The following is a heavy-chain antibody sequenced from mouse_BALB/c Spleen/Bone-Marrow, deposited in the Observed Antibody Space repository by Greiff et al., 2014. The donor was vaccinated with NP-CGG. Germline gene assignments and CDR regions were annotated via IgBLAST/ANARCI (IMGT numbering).Heavy chain of an antibody. Sequence: VKLMESGPGLVAPSQSLSITCAVSGFSLTSYDISWIRQPPGKGLEWLGVIRTGGGTNYNSDFMSRLSISKDNSKSQVFLKMNSLQTEDTAIYYCVRHYSGYDFDYWGQGTTLTVSS. D-gene: IGHD1-2*01. CDR2: IRTGGGT. V-gene: IGHV2-9-2*01. CDR1: GFSLTSYD. J-gene: IGHJ2*01. CDR3: VRHYSGYDFDY.